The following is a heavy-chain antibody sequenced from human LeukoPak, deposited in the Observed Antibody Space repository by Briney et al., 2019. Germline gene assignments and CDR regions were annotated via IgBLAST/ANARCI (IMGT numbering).Heavy chain of an antibody. CDR2: ISTYNGNT. Sequence: ASVKVSCKASGYTFTSYYMHWVRQAPGQGLEWMGWISTYNGNTNYAQKLQGRVTMTTDTSTSTAYMELRSLRSDDTAVYYCARDLVSGSNWFDPWGQGTLVTVSS. V-gene: IGHV1-18*04. D-gene: IGHD5-12*01. CDR3: ARDLVSGSNWFDP. CDR1: GYTFTSYY. J-gene: IGHJ5*02.